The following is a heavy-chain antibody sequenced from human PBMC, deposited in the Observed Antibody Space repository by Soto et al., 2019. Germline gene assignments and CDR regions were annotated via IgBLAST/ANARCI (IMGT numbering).Heavy chain of an antibody. Sequence: QVQLVQSGAEVKKPGSSVKVSCKASGGTFSSYAISWVRQAPGQGLEWMGGIIPIFVTANYAKKFQGRVTITADESTSTAYMELSSMRSEDTAVYYCARDRPTYDILTGPGDVWGQGTTVTVSS. CDR3: ARDRPTYDILTGPGDV. D-gene: IGHD3-9*01. V-gene: IGHV1-69*01. CDR1: GGTFSSYA. J-gene: IGHJ6*02. CDR2: IIPIFVTA.